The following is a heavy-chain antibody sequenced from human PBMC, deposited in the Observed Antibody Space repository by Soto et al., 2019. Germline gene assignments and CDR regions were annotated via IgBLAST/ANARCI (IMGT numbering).Heavy chain of an antibody. CDR2: ISAYNGNT. CDR3: VTRGDFWSGYLEV. J-gene: IGHJ3*01. CDR1: GYTFTSYG. D-gene: IGHD3-3*01. Sequence: QVQLVQSGAEVKKPGASVKVSCKASGYTFTSYGISWVRQAPGQGLEWMGWISAYNGNTNYAQKLQGRVTMTTNTPMITVYMVLRSVISEDTAVCCCVTRGDFWSGYLEVWGQGTMVTVSS. V-gene: IGHV1-18*04.